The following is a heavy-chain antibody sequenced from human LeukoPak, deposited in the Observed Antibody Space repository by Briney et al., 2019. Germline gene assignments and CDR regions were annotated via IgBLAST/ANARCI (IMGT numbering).Heavy chain of an antibody. Sequence: GGSLRLSCAASGFTFSNYGMHWVRQAPGKGLEWVAFIRYDGSDKYYEDSLKGRFTISRDNSKNTVYLQMNSLRAEDTAMYFCARDQYYDSSSYYMDLWGQGTLVTVSS. CDR3: ARDQYYDSSSYYMDL. V-gene: IGHV3-30*02. CDR1: GFTFSNYG. D-gene: IGHD3-22*01. CDR2: IRYDGSDK. J-gene: IGHJ5*02.